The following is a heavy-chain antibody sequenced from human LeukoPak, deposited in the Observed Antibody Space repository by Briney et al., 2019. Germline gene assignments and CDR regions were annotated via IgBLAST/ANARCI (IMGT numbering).Heavy chain of an antibody. CDR3: ARPFGFSSSWYIY. V-gene: IGHV7-4-1*02. Sequence: EASVKVSCKASGYTFTKYAVNWVRQAPGQGLEWMGWIKTNTGNPTYAQGFTGRFVFSLDTSVSTAYLQISSLKAEDTAVYYCARPFGFSSSWYIYWGQGTLVTVSS. D-gene: IGHD6-13*01. CDR1: GYTFTKYA. J-gene: IGHJ4*02. CDR2: IKTNTGNP.